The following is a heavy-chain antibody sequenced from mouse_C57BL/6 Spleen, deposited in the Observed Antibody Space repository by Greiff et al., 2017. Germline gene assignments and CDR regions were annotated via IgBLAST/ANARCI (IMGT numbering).Heavy chain of an antibody. Sequence: VQLQQSGAELVKPGASVKISCKASGYAFSSYWMNWVKQRPGKGLEWIGQIYPGDGDTNYNGKFKGKATLTADKSSSTAYMQLSSLTSEDSAVYFCARDYYSNYCAMDYWGQGTSVTVSS. V-gene: IGHV1-80*01. J-gene: IGHJ4*01. D-gene: IGHD2-5*01. CDR2: IYPGDGDT. CDR1: GYAFSSYW. CDR3: ARDYYSNYCAMDY.